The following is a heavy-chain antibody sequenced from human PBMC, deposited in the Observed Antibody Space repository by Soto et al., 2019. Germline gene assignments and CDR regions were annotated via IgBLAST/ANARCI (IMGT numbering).Heavy chain of an antibody. CDR3: AKRRGAGGHFDY. CDR1: GFTFSSYA. CDR2: ISGSGGST. D-gene: IGHD2-15*01. J-gene: IGHJ4*02. Sequence: GGSLRLSCAASGFTFSSYAMSWVRQAPGKGLEWVSAISGSGGSTDYVDSVKGRFTISRDNSKNTLYLQMNSLTAEDTAVYFCAKRRGAGGHFDYWGQGALVTVSS. V-gene: IGHV3-23*01.